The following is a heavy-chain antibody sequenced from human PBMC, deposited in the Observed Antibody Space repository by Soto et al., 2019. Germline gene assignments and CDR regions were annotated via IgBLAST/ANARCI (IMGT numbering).Heavy chain of an antibody. CDR3: ARDLAGYSSGRGAFDI. CDR1: GGTFSSYA. J-gene: IGHJ3*02. Sequence: QVQLVQSGAEVKKPGSSVKVSCKASGGTFSSYAISWVRQAPGQGLEWMGGIIPIFGTANYAQKFQGRVTITADDSTSTAYMELGSLRSEDRAVYYCARDLAGYSSGRGAFDIWGQGTMVTVSS. D-gene: IGHD6-19*01. CDR2: IIPIFGTA. V-gene: IGHV1-69*01.